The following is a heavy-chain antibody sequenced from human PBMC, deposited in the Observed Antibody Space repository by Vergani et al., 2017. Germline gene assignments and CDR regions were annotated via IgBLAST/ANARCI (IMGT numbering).Heavy chain of an antibody. CDR3: ASVFDIVVVPAADGYYYMDV. CDR1: GGTFSSYA. Sequence: QVQLVQSGAEVKKPGASVKVSCKASGGTFSSYAISWVRQAPGQGLEWMGRIIPILGIANYAQKFQGRVTITAGKSTSTAYMELSSLRSEDTAVYYCASVFDIVVVPAADGYYYMDVWGKGTTVTVSS. CDR2: IIPILGIA. V-gene: IGHV1-69*04. D-gene: IGHD2-2*01. J-gene: IGHJ6*03.